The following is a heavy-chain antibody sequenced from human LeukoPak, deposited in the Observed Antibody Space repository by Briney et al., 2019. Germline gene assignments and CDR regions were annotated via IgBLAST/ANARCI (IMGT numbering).Heavy chain of an antibody. J-gene: IGHJ6*04. D-gene: IGHD3-10*01. CDR2: IIPIFGTA. CDR3: ARTDYGSGNGLDV. CDR1: GGTFSSYA. Sequence: GASVKVSCKASGGTFSSYAISWVRQAPGQGLEWMGGIIPIFGTANYAQKFQGRVTITADKSTSTAYMELSSLRSEDTAVYYCARTDYGSGNGLDVRGKGTTVTVSS. V-gene: IGHV1-69*06.